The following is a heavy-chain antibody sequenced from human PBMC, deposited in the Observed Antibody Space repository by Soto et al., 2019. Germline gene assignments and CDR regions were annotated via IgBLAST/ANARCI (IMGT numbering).Heavy chain of an antibody. CDR1: GFSVSINY. D-gene: IGHD4-17*01. CDR2: IYSGGTT. V-gene: IGHV3-66*01. CDR3: AGDSTDGDFVDAFDV. J-gene: IGHJ3*01. Sequence: ELQVVESGGGLVQPGGSLRISCAASGFSVSINYVNWVRQAPGTGLEWVSVIYSGGTTHYADSVKCRFTISRDTSKNTLYLQMNSLRVEDTAVYYCAGDSTDGDFVDAFDVWGQGTMVTVSS.